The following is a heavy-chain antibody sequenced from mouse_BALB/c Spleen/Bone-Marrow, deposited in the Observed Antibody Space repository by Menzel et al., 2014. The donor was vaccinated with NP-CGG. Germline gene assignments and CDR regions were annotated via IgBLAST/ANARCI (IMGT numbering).Heavy chain of an antibody. CDR3: VRSRDSYDYFGY. Sequence: VQLQQSGAELAKPGASVKMSCKASGYTFTSYWMHWVKQRPGQGLEWIGYINPSTGYTEYNQKFKDKATLTADKSPSTASRQVSSLTSKDSAVYYCVRSRDSYDYFGYWGQGTLVTVSA. CDR1: GYTFTSYW. CDR2: INPSTGYT. D-gene: IGHD2-12*01. J-gene: IGHJ3*01. V-gene: IGHV1-7*01.